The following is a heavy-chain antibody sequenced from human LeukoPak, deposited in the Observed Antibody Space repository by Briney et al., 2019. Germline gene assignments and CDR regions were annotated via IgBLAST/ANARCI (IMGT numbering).Heavy chain of an antibody. CDR1: GYTFTSYG. D-gene: IGHD3-10*01. CDR3: ARDVPHITMVRGVIMRREDYYGMDV. CDR2: ISAYNGNT. V-gene: IGHV1-18*01. J-gene: IGHJ6*02. Sequence: GASVKVSCKASGYTFTSYGISWVRQAPGQGLEWMGWISAYNGNTNYAQKLQGRVTMTTDTSTSTAYMELRSLRSDDTAVYYCARDVPHITMVRGVIMRREDYYGMDVWGQGTTVTVSS.